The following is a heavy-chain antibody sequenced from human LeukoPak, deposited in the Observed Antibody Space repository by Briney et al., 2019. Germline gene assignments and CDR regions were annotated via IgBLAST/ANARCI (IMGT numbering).Heavy chain of an antibody. D-gene: IGHD5-18*01. CDR1: GGSISSYY. Sequence: SETLSLTCTVSGGSISSYYWSWIRQPPGKGLEWIGYIYYSGSTNYNPSLKSRVTISVDTSKNQFSLKLSSVTAADTAVYYCARHYTAVVTYFDYWGQGTLVTVSS. CDR2: IYYSGST. CDR3: ARHYTAVVTYFDY. V-gene: IGHV4-59*08. J-gene: IGHJ4*02.